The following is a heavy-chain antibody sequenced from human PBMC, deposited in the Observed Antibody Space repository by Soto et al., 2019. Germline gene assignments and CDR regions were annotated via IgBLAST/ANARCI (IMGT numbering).Heavy chain of an antibody. CDR1: RFTFSNYG. Sequence: SLRLSCAASRFTFSNYGMQWVRQAPGKGLEWVAVISHDGIVKYYADSVKGRFTISRDNFQNTLDLQMDSLRAEDTAVYYCAKERDTRSSSCFDSWGQGTLVTVSS. J-gene: IGHJ4*02. CDR3: AKERDTRSSSCFDS. CDR2: ISHDGIVK. V-gene: IGHV3-30*18. D-gene: IGHD5-18*01.